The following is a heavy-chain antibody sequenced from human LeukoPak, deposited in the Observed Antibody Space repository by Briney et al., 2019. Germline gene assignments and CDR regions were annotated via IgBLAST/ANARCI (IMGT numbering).Heavy chain of an antibody. CDR2: FDPEDGET. D-gene: IGHD3-10*01. CDR3: ATGPERRITMVRGVITLDY. V-gene: IGHV1-24*01. CDR1: GYTLTELS. Sequence: ASVTVSCKVSGYTLTELSMHWVRQAPGKGLEWMGGFDPEDGETIYAQKFQGRVTMTEDTSTDTAYMELSSLRSEDTAVYYCATGPERRITMVRGVITLDYWGQGTLVTVSS. J-gene: IGHJ4*02.